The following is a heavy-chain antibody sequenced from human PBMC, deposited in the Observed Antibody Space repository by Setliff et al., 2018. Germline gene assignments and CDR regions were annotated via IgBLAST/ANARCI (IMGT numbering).Heavy chain of an antibody. D-gene: IGHD2-8*02. CDR2: ITDSGRTT. Sequence: HPGGSLRLSCAASGFTFSSYAMSWVRQAPGKEPEWVSTITDSGRTTYYGPSLRGRLTISRDNSRNTLYLQMNSLRAEDAAIYYCARRGGTAGARAFDIWGQGTMVTVSS. CDR1: GFTFSSYA. V-gene: IGHV3-23*01. J-gene: IGHJ3*02. CDR3: ARRGGTAGARAFDI.